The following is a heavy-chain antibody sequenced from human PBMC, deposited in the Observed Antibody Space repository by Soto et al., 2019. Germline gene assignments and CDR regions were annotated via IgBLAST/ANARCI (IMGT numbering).Heavy chain of an antibody. CDR1: GFTFSNYW. V-gene: IGHV3-74*01. J-gene: IGHJ6*02. D-gene: IGHD3-10*01. CDR3: ARGGRGHYGKDV. Sequence: EVQLVESGGGLVQPGGSLRLSCAASGFTFSNYWMHWVRQAPGKGLMWVSRISSDGSTTNYADSVKGRFTISRDNAKNTLYQQMNSLRVEDTARYYCARGGRGHYGKDVWGQGTTVTVSS. CDR2: ISSDGSTT.